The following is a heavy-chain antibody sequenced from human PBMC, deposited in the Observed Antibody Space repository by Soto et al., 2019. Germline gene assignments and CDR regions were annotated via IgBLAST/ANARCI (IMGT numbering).Heavy chain of an antibody. CDR1: GFTFSGYW. CDR2: IKQDGSEK. J-gene: IGHJ6*02. V-gene: IGHV3-7*05. D-gene: IGHD6-19*01. CDR3: VRDRGSGFVGQDYGGMDV. Sequence: EVRLMESGGGLVQPGGSLRLSCAASGFTFSGYWMSWARQAPGKGLEWVANIKQDGSEKYSVDSVKGRFTISRDNAQDSLFLQRNRLRVEDTAIDYCVRDRGSGFVGQDYGGMDVWGQGTTVIVSS.